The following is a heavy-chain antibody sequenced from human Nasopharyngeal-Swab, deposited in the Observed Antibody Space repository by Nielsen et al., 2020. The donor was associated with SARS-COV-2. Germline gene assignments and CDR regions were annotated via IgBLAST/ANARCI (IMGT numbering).Heavy chain of an antibody. CDR2: IYSGGST. CDR1: GFTVSSNY. CDR3: ARTINWGPFDY. V-gene: IGHV3-53*01. Sequence: RGSLRLSCAASGFTVSSNYMSWVRQAPGKGLEWVSVIYSGGSTYYADSVKGRFTISRDNSKNTLYLQMNSLRAEDTAVYYCARTINWGPFDYWGQGTLVTVSS. J-gene: IGHJ4*02. D-gene: IGHD7-27*01.